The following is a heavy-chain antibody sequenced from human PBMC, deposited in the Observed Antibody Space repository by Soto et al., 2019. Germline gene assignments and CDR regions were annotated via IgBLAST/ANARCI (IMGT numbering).Heavy chain of an antibody. D-gene: IGHD3-3*01. CDR1: GGSFSGYC. Sequence: PSETLSLTCAVYGGSFSGYCWSWIRQPPGKGLEWIGEINHSGSTNYNPSLKSRVTISVDTSKNQFSLKLSSVTAADTAVYYCARAYYDFWSGYWLDYYYYGMDVWGQGTTVTVSS. CDR3: ARAYYDFWSGYWLDYYYYGMDV. CDR2: INHSGST. V-gene: IGHV4-34*01. J-gene: IGHJ6*02.